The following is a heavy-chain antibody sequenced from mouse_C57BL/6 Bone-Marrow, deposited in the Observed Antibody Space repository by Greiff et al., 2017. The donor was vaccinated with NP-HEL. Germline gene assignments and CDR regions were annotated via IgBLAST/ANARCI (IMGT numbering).Heavy chain of an antibody. D-gene: IGHD1-1*01. Sequence: EVMLVESGGGLVQPGGSMKLSCAASGFTFSDAWMDWVRQSPEQGLEWVAEIGNKANNHATYYAESVKGRFTISRDDSKSSVYLQMNSLRAEDTGMYYCTRMTTVVATRAMDYWGQGTSVTVSS. CDR1: GFTFSDAW. CDR3: TRMTTVVATRAMDY. CDR2: IGNKANNHAT. J-gene: IGHJ4*01. V-gene: IGHV6-6*01.